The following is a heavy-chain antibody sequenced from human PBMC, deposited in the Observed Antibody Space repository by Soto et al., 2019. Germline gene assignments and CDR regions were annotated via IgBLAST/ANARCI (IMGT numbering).Heavy chain of an antibody. J-gene: IGHJ4*01. CDR3: ARTDGDLDY. CDR1: GYTFTRYD. CDR2: MNPKSGYT. Sequence: QVQLVQYGAEVKKPGASVKVSCKTSGYTFTRYDINWVRQATGQGLEWMGWMNPKSGYTGSAQRFQGRITMTRDTSISTAYMELSSLRSEDTAMYYCARTDGDLDYWGQGTLVTVSS. D-gene: IGHD4-17*01. V-gene: IGHV1-8*01.